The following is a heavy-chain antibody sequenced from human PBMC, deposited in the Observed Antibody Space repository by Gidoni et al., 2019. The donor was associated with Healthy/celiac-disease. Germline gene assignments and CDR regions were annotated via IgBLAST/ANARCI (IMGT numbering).Heavy chain of an antibody. D-gene: IGHD6-13*01. CDR1: GFTFSSYS. CDR3: AREAWQQLADYYYYYGMDV. V-gene: IGHV3-21*01. J-gene: IGHJ6*02. CDR2: ISSSSSYI. Sequence: EVQLVESGGGLVKPGGSLRLSCAASGFTFSSYSMNWVRQAPGKGLEWVSSISSSSSYIYYADSVKGRFTISRDNAKNSLYLQMNSLRAEDTAVYYCAREAWQQLADYYYYYGMDVWGQGTTVTVSS.